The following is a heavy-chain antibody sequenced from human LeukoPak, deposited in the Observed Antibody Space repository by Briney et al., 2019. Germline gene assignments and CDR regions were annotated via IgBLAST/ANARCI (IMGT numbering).Heavy chain of an antibody. V-gene: IGHV3-21*01. D-gene: IGHD2-2*01. CDR3: ARDYSTTWSYGVDV. CDR2: ISSSSSYI. J-gene: IGHJ6*02. Sequence: GGSLRLSCAASGFTFSSYSMNWVRQAPGKGLEWVSSISSSSSYIYYADSVKGRFTISRDNSKNTLYLQTNSLRAEDTAVYYCARDYSTTWSYGVDVWGQGTTVTVSS. CDR1: GFTFSSYS.